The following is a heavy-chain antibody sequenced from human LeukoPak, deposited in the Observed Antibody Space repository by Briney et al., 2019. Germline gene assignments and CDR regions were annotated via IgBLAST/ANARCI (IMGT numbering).Heavy chain of an antibody. Sequence: PGGSLRLSCAASGFTFSYYAMAWVRQAPGKGLEWVSSISGGSTNYADSVKGRFTISRDNSKNTLYLQMNSLRAEDTAVYYCAKETYYYDSSGYYNYWGQGTLVTVSS. CDR1: GFTFSYYA. J-gene: IGHJ4*02. V-gene: IGHV3-23*01. CDR3: AKETYYYDSSGYYNY. CDR2: ISGGST. D-gene: IGHD3-22*01.